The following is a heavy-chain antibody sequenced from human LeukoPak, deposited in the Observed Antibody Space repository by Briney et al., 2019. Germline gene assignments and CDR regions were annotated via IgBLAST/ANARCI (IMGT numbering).Heavy chain of an antibody. J-gene: IGHJ4*02. CDR1: GFTFSSYD. CDR2: IWYDGSNK. CDR3: AKDRNVVVVPAAPDD. D-gene: IGHD2-2*01. Sequence: GRSLRLSCAASGFTFSSYDMHWVRQAPGKGLEWVAVIWYDGSNKYYADSVKGRFTISRDNSKNTLYLQMNSLRAEDTAVYYCAKDRNVVVVPAAPDDWGQGTLVTVSS. V-gene: IGHV3-33*06.